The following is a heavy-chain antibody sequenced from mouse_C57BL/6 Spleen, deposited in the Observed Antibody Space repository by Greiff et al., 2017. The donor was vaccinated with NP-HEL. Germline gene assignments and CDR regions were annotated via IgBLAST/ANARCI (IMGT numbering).Heavy chain of an antibody. D-gene: IGHD1-1*01. CDR3: ARTVTTVVAHFDY. CDR1: GYTFPSYW. Sequence: QVQLQQPGAELVRPGTSVKLSCKASGYTFPSYWMHWVKQRPGQGLEWIGVIDPSDSYTNYNQKFKGKATLTVDTSSSTAYMQLSSLTSEDSAVYYCARTVTTVVAHFDYWGQGTTLTVSS. CDR2: IDPSDSYT. J-gene: IGHJ2*01. V-gene: IGHV1-59*01.